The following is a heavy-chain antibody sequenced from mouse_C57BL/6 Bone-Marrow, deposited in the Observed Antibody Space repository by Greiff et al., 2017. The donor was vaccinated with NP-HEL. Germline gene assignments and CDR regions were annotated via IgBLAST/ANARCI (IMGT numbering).Heavy chain of an antibody. D-gene: IGHD1-1*01. CDR3: ARDWASTTVVALYWYFDV. CDR2: ISDGGSYT. Sequence: EVQLVESGGGLVKPGGSLKLSCAASGFTFSSYAMSWVRQTPEKRLEWVATISDGGSYTYYPDNVKGRFTISRDNAKNTLYLQMSHLKSEDTAMYDCARDWASTTVVALYWYFDVWGTGTTVTVSS. J-gene: IGHJ1*03. V-gene: IGHV5-4*01. CDR1: GFTFSSYA.